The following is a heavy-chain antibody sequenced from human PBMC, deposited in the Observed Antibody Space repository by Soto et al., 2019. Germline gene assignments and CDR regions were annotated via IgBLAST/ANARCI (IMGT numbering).Heavy chain of an antibody. CDR2: IWYDGSNK. J-gene: IGHJ4*02. CDR3: ARYYYDSSGSRPLDY. V-gene: IGHV3-33*01. D-gene: IGHD3-22*01. Sequence: GGSLRLSCAASGFTFSSYGMHWVRQAPGKGLEWVAVIWYDGSNKYYADSVKGRFTISRDNSKNTLYLQMNSLRAEDTAVYYCARYYYDSSGSRPLDYWGQGTLVTVSS. CDR1: GFTFSSYG.